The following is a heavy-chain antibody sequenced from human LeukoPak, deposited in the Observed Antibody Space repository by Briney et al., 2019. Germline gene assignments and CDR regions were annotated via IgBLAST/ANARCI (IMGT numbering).Heavy chain of an antibody. CDR1: GGTFSSYA. Sequence: ASVKVSCKASGGTFSSYAISWVRQAPGQGLEWMGIINPSGGSTSYAQKFQGRVTMTRDTSTSTVYMELSSLRSEDTAVYYCARGWSNWLRRAIDYWGQGTLVTVSS. CDR2: INPSGGST. J-gene: IGHJ4*02. CDR3: ARGWSNWLRRAIDY. D-gene: IGHD3-3*01. V-gene: IGHV1-46*01.